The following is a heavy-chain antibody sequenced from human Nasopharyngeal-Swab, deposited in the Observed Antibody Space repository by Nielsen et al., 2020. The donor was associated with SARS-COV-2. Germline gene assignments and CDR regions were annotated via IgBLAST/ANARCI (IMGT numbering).Heavy chain of an antibody. CDR3: ARERYSGSYDY. J-gene: IGHJ4*02. D-gene: IGHD1-26*01. V-gene: IGHV3-33*01. CDR2: IWYDGSNK. Sequence: WIRQPPGKGLEWVAVIWYDGSNKYYADSVKGRFTISRDNSKNTPYLQVNSLRAEDTAVYYCARERYSGSYDYWGQGTLVTVSS.